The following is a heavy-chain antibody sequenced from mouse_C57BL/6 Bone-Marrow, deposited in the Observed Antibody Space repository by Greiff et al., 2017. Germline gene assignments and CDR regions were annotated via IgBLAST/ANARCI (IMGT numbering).Heavy chain of an antibody. CDR3: ARGYSNYFAWFAY. CDR1: GFTFSDYG. J-gene: IGHJ3*01. CDR2: ISSGSSTI. Sequence: EVQGVESGGGLVKPGGSLKLSCAASGFTFSDYGMHWVRQAPETGLEWVAYISSGSSTIYYADTVKGRFTISRDNAKNTLFLQMTSLRSEDTAMYYCARGYSNYFAWFAYWGQGTLVTVSA. V-gene: IGHV5-17*01. D-gene: IGHD2-5*01.